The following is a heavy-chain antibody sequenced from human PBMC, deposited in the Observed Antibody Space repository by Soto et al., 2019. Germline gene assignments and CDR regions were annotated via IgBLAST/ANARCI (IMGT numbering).Heavy chain of an antibody. V-gene: IGHV4-39*01. CDR3: ARREYSGYGLLDY. Sequence: SETLSLTCTVSGGSISSSSYYWGWIRQPPGKGLEWIGSIYYSGSTYYNPSLKSRVTISVDTSKNQFSLKLSSVTAADTAVYYCARREYSGYGLLDYWGQGTLVTVSS. CDR2: IYYSGST. D-gene: IGHD5-12*01. CDR1: GGSISSSSYY. J-gene: IGHJ4*02.